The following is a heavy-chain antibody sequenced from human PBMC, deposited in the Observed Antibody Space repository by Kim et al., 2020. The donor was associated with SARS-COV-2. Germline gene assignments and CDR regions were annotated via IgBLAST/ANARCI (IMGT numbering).Heavy chain of an antibody. Sequence: SETLSLTCTVSGGSISSSSYYWGWIRQPPGKGLEWIGSIYYSGSTYYNPSLKSRVTISVDTSKNQFSLKLSSVTAADTAVYYCASMVAADFWSGYSTNWFDPWGQGTLVTVSS. V-gene: IGHV4-39*01. D-gene: IGHD3-3*01. CDR1: GGSISSSSYY. CDR3: ASMVAADFWSGYSTNWFDP. J-gene: IGHJ5*02. CDR2: IYYSGST.